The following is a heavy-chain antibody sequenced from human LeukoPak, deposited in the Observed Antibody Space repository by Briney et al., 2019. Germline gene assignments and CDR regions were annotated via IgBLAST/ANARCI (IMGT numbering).Heavy chain of an antibody. CDR1: GFTFSSYG. CDR2: ISYDGSNK. J-gene: IGHJ4*02. Sequence: GGSPRLSCAASGFTFSSYGMSWVRQAPGKGLEWVAVISYDGSNKYYADSVKGRFTISRDNSKNTLYLQMNSLRAEDTAVYYCAKDYSSGWSFDYWGQGTLVTVSS. V-gene: IGHV3-30*18. D-gene: IGHD6-19*01. CDR3: AKDYSSGWSFDY.